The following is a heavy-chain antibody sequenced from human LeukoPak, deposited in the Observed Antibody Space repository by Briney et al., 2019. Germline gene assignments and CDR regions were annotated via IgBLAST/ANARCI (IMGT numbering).Heavy chain of an antibody. V-gene: IGHV4-39*01. CDR1: GGSISSSSYY. CDR2: IYYSGST. Sequence: PSETLSLTCTVSGGSISSSSYYWGWIRQPPGKGLEWIGSIYYSGSTYYNPSLKSRVTISVDTSKSQFSLKLSSVTAADTAVYYCARSQYGVEGLFDYWGQGTLVTVSS. J-gene: IGHJ4*02. CDR3: ARSQYGVEGLFDY. D-gene: IGHD5-24*01.